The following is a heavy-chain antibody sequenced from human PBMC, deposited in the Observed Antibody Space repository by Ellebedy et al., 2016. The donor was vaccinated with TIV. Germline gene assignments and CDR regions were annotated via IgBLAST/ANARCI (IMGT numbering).Heavy chain of an antibody. CDR1: GYSIRSDYY. Sequence: MPGGSLRLSCTVSGYSIRSDYYWGRVRQPPGKGREWIVTINHSGSTYYSSSLKSRVTMSVDTSKNQFSLKLSSVAAADTAVYFCAGAGYWGQGTLVTVSS. J-gene: IGHJ4*02. CDR3: AGAGY. CDR2: INHSGST. V-gene: IGHV4-38-2*02.